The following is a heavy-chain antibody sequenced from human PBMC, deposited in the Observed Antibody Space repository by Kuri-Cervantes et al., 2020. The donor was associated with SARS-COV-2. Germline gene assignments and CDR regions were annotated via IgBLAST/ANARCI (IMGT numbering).Heavy chain of an antibody. D-gene: IGHD6-6*01. CDR3: ARSSIAARAVLHAFDI. V-gene: IGHV4-39*07. Sequence: SETLSLTCTVSGGSISSSSYYWGWIRQPPGKGLEWIGSIYYSGSTYYNPSLKSRVTISVDTSKNQFSLKLSSVTAADTAVYYCARSSIAARAVLHAFDIWGQGTMVTVSS. CDR2: IYYSGST. CDR1: GGSISSSSYY. J-gene: IGHJ3*02.